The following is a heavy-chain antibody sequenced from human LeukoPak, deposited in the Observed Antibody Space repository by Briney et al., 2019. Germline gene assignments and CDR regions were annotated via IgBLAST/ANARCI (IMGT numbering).Heavy chain of an antibody. CDR2: INPNSGGT. D-gene: IGHD2-21*01. CDR1: GYTFTGYY. Sequence: GASVKVSCKASGYTFTGYYMHWVRQAPGQGLEWMGWINPNSGGTDYAQKFQGRVTMTRDTSISTAYMELSRLRSDDTAVYYCAREAPLVRDVVHFDYWGQGTLVTVSS. J-gene: IGHJ4*02. CDR3: AREAPLVRDVVHFDY. V-gene: IGHV1-2*02.